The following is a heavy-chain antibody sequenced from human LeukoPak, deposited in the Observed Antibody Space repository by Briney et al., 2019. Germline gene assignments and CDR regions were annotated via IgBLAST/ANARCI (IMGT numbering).Heavy chain of an antibody. CDR1: GYTFTDYY. CDR2: MNPNSGNT. J-gene: IGHJ4*02. D-gene: IGHD1-26*01. V-gene: IGHV1-8*03. Sequence: VASVKVSCKASGYTFTDYYVYWVRQATGQGLEWMGWMNPNSGNTGYAQKFQGRVTITRNTSISTAYMELSSLRSEDTAVYYCARGDGAPWGQGTLVTVSS. CDR3: ARGDGAP.